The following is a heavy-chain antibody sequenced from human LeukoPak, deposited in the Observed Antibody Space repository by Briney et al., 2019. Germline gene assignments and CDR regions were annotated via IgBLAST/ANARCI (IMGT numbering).Heavy chain of an antibody. J-gene: IGHJ4*02. CDR3: AKDPLAGIETLDH. D-gene: IGHD6-19*01. CDR2: TYHDGRT. CDR1: GGSINRDNR. Sequence: PSETLSLTCAVSGGSINRDNRWSWVRQPPGKGLEWIGETYHDGRTNYNPSLKSRVTISIDKSKNQLSLKLNSVTAADTAVYYCAKDPLAGIETLDHWGQGTPVTVSS. V-gene: IGHV4-4*02.